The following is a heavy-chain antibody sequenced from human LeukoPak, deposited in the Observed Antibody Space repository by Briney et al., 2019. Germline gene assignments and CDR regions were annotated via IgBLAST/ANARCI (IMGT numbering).Heavy chain of an antibody. D-gene: IGHD6-13*01. CDR2: ISVSDTT. CDR3: AKDSRWPSDAFNL. Sequence: PGGSLRLSCAASDFTFRTYPVSWVRQAPGKGLEWVAAISVSDTTFYAGSVKGRFTISRDNSKNTVYLQMNSLRDDDTAVYYCAKDSRWPSDAFNLWGQGTLVTVSS. V-gene: IGHV3-23*01. CDR1: DFTFRTYP. J-gene: IGHJ3*01.